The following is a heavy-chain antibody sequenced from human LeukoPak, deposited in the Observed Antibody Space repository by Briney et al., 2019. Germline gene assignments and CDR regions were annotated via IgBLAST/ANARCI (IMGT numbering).Heavy chain of an antibody. J-gene: IGHJ4*02. CDR1: GGSVSSGTYY. CDR3: ARHPRGGSGWLPFDY. V-gene: IGHV4-61*01. D-gene: IGHD6-19*01. CDR2: IYYSGRT. Sequence: SETLSLTCTVSGGSVSSGTYYWSWIRQPPGKGLEWIGYIYYSGRTNYNPSLKSRVTISVDTSKNQFSLKLSSVTAADTAVYYCARHPRGGSGWLPFDYRGQGTLVTVSS.